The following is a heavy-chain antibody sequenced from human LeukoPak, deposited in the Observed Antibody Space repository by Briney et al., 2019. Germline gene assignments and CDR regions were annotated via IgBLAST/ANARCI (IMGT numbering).Heavy chain of an antibody. CDR2: ISYSGST. V-gene: IGHV4-59*12. CDR1: GGSISSYY. J-gene: IGHJ4*02. Sequence: SETLPLTCTVSGGSISSYYWSWIRQPPGTGLEWFGYISYSGSTNYNPSLKSRVTISVDTSKNQFSLKLSSVTAADTAVYYCARGYNSGWLDYWGQGALLADSS. CDR3: ARGYNSGWLDY. D-gene: IGHD6-19*01.